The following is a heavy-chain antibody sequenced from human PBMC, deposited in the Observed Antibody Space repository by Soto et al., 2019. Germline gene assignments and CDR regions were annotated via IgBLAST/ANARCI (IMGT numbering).Heavy chain of an antibody. CDR2: ISGSGGST. V-gene: IGHV3-23*01. Sequence: PGGSLRLSCAASGFTFSSYAMSWVRQAPGKGLEWVSAISGSGGSTYYADSVKGRFTISRDNSKNTLYLQMNSLRAEDTAVYYCAKEVTYYDFWSGYNWFDPWGQGTLVPVSS. CDR1: GFTFSSYA. J-gene: IGHJ5*02. D-gene: IGHD3-3*01. CDR3: AKEVTYYDFWSGYNWFDP.